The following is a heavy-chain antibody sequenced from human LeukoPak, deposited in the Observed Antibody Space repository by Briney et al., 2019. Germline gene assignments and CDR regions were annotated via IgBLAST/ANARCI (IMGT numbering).Heavy chain of an antibody. V-gene: IGHV3-30*03. Sequence: LSGGSLRLSCVASGFTFSYAWMNWVRQAPGKGLEWVAVISYDGSNKYYADSVKGRFTISRDNSKNTLYLQMNSLRAEDTAVYYCARAGIHQFGELSRYWFDPWGQGTLVTVSS. D-gene: IGHD3-10*01. CDR1: GFTFSYAW. J-gene: IGHJ5*02. CDR2: ISYDGSNK. CDR3: ARAGIHQFGELSRYWFDP.